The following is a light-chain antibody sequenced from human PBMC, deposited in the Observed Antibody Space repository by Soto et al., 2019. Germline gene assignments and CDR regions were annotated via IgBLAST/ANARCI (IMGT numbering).Light chain of an antibody. V-gene: IGKV3-20*01. J-gene: IGKJ5*01. CDR3: QHYGRSPIT. Sequence: EIMLTQSPGTLSLSPGERATLSCRASQSVSSSYLAWYQQKPGQAPRLLIYGASSRATGIPDRFSGSGSGTDFSLTISRLEPEDFALYYCQHYGRSPITFGQGTRLEI. CDR2: GAS. CDR1: QSVSSSY.